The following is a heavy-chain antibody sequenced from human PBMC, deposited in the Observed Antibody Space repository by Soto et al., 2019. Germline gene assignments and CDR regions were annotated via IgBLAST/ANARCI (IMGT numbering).Heavy chain of an antibody. CDR1: GGSISNYY. CDR3: ARVLTGYYTSYYYYYMDV. D-gene: IGHD3-9*01. CDR2: IYYSGST. Sequence: SETLSLTCTVSGGSISNYYWSWIRQPPGKGLEWIGYIYYSGSTNFNPSLKSRVTISVDTSKNQFSLKLNSVTAADTAVYYCARVLTGYYTSYYYYYMDVWGKGTTVTVSS. J-gene: IGHJ6*03. V-gene: IGHV4-59*01.